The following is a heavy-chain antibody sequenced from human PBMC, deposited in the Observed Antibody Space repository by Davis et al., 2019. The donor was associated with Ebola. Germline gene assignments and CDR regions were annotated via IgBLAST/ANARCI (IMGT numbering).Heavy chain of an antibody. CDR1: GGSFRGYY. J-gene: IGHJ4*02. V-gene: IGHV4-34*01. CDR2: INHSGST. Sequence: SETLSLTCAVYGGSFRGYYWTWIRQPPGKGLEWIGEINHSGSTNYNQSLTSRVTISVDTSKNQFSLKLSSVTAADTAVYYCARTPQYTSYGSYFDYWGQGALVTVSS. CDR3: ARTPQYTSYGSYFDY. D-gene: IGHD1-26*01.